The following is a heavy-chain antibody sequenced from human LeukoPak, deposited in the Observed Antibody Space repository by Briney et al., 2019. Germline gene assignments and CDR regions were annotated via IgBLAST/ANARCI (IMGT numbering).Heavy chain of an antibody. CDR3: ARDHDYYGDAFDI. CDR2: INSDGSST. J-gene: IGHJ3*02. V-gene: IGHV3-74*01. Sequence: GGTLRLSCAASGFTFSSYWMHWVRQAPGKGLVWVSRINSDGSSTSYADSMKGRFTISRDNAKNTLYLQMNSLRAEDTAVYYCARDHDYYGDAFDIWGQGTMVTVSS. CDR1: GFTFSSYW. D-gene: IGHD3-10*01.